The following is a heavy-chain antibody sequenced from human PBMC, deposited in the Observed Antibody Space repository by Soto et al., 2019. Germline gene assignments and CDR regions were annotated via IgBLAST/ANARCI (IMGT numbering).Heavy chain of an antibody. V-gene: IGHV3-21*01. J-gene: IGHJ4*02. Sequence: EVQLVESGGALVNPGGSLRLSWPALGFTSIGNSLNWFRQAPGKGLEWVSSISSSSSYIYYADSVKGRFTISRDNAKNSLYLQMNSLRAEDTAVYYCATGYAIAFDYWGQGTLVTVSS. CDR1: GFTSIGNS. CDR2: ISSSSSYI. D-gene: IGHD2-8*01. CDR3: ATGYAIAFDY.